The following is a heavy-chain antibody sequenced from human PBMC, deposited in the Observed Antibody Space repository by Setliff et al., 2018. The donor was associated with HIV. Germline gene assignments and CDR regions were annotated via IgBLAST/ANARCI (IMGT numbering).Heavy chain of an antibody. V-gene: IGHV3-74*01. CDR1: GFTFSSYW. CDR2: INSDGSST. Sequence: PGGSLRLSCAASGFTFSSYWMHWVRQAPGKGLVWVSRINSDGSSTSYADSVKGRFTISRDNSKNTLYLQMNSLRAENTAVYYCARDQVANYYGSGSDYWGQGTLVTVSS. D-gene: IGHD3-10*01. J-gene: IGHJ4*02. CDR3: ARDQVANYYGSGSDY.